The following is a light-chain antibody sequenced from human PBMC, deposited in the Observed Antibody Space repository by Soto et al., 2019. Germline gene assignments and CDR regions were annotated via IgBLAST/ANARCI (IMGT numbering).Light chain of an antibody. Sequence: EVLMTQSPATLSVSPGERVILSCRASQRISNDLAWYQQKAGQAPRLLIYDASTRATGIPARFSGSGSGTAFTLTISRVQSEDFAVYFCQQYNNWPPWTFGQGTKVEIK. V-gene: IGKV3-15*01. CDR2: DAS. CDR1: QRISND. CDR3: QQYNNWPPWT. J-gene: IGKJ1*01.